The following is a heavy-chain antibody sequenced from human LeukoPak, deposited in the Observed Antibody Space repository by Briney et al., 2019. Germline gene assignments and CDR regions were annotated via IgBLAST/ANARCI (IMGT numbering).Heavy chain of an antibody. CDR2: IYHSGST. J-gene: IGHJ4*02. Sequence: SETLSLTCAVSNFSISSGYYWGWIRQPPGKGLEWIGSIYHSGSTYYNPSLKSRLTISVDTSKNQFSLKLSSVTAADTAVYYCARRGFIAARFLNYGGKEPLVPVPS. CDR1: NFSISSGYY. V-gene: IGHV4-38-2*01. D-gene: IGHD6-6*01. CDR3: ARRGFIAARFLNY.